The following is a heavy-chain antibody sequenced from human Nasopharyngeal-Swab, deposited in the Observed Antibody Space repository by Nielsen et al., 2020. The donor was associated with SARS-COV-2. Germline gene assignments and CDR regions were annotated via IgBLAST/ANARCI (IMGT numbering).Heavy chain of an antibody. V-gene: IGHV3-23*01. D-gene: IGHD3-3*01. CDR3: APRAFGVDKGRGMDV. J-gene: IGHJ6*02. Sequence: GSLRLSCAASGFTFSSYAMSWVRQAPGKGLEWVSGISSTGGSTYYADSVKGRFTISRDNSKNTLYVQMNSLRAEDTAVYYCAPRAFGVDKGRGMDVWGQGTTVTVSS. CDR2: ISSTGGST. CDR1: GFTFSSYA.